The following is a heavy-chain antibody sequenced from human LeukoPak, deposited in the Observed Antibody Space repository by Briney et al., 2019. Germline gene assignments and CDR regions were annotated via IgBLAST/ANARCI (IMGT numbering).Heavy chain of an antibody. J-gene: IGHJ3*02. CDR2: IYSAGST. V-gene: IGHV3-53*01. CDR3: AKDKTYDDFWSGHDAFDI. D-gene: IGHD3-3*01. CDR1: GFTVSSNY. Sequence: GGSLRLSCIASGFTVSSNYMNWVRQAPGKGLEWVSVIYSAGSTYYADSVQGRFTISRDNSKNTLYLQMNSLRAEDTAVYYCAKDKTYDDFWSGHDAFDIWGQGTMVTVSS.